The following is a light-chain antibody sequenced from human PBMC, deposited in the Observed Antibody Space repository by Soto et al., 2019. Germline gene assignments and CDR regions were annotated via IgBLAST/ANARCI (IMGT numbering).Light chain of an antibody. CDR3: QQYNGYSRT. CDR1: QSISSW. V-gene: IGKV1-5*01. CDR2: DVS. J-gene: IGKJ1*01. Sequence: DIQMTQSPSTLSASVGDRVTITCRASQSISSWLAWYQQKPGKAPKLLISDVSSLERGVPSRFSGSGSGTEFTLTISSMQPDDFATFYCQQYNGYSRTFGRGTKVE.